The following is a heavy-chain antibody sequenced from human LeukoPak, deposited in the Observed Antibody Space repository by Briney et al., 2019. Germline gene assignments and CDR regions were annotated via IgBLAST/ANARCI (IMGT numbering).Heavy chain of an antibody. Sequence: GGSLRLSCAASGFTFSSYGMHWVRQAPGKGLEWVAVISYDGSNKYYADSVKGRFTISRDNSKNTLYLQMNSLRAEDTAVYYCAKASDLVVPAAHHCYYYGMDVWGKGTTVTVSS. CDR3: AKASDLVVPAAHHCYYYGMDV. CDR2: ISYDGSNK. D-gene: IGHD2-2*01. V-gene: IGHV3-30*18. CDR1: GFTFSSYG. J-gene: IGHJ6*04.